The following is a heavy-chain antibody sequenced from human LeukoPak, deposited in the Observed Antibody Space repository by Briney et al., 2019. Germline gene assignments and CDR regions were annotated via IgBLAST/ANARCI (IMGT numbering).Heavy chain of an antibody. CDR3: AKDRGRGMPTNFDY. CDR1: GFTFSSYG. Sequence: GGSLRLSCAASGFTFSSYGMHWVRQAPGKGLEWVAFIRYDGSNKYYADSVKGRFTISRDNSKNTLYLQMNSLRTEDTAVYYCAKDRGRGMPTNFDYWGQGTLVTVSS. J-gene: IGHJ4*02. D-gene: IGHD5-24*01. V-gene: IGHV3-30*02. CDR2: IRYDGSNK.